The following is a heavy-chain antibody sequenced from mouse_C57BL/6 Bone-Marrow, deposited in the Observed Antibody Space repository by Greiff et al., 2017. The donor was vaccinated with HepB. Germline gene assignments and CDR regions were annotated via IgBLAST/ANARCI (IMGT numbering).Heavy chain of an antibody. Sequence: EVMLVESGGGLVQPKGSLKLSCAASGFTFNTYAMHWVRQAPGKGLEWVARIRSKSSNYATYYADSVKDRFTISRDDSQSMLYLQMNNLKTEDTAMYYCVRERGPYYGSSGFDYWGQGTTLTVSS. D-gene: IGHD1-1*01. J-gene: IGHJ2*01. CDR3: VRERGPYYGSSGFDY. CDR2: IRSKSSNYAT. CDR1: GFTFNTYA. V-gene: IGHV10-3*01.